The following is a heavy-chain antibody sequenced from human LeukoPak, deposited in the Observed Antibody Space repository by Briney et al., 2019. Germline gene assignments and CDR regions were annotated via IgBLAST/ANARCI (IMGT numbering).Heavy chain of an antibody. D-gene: IGHD6-13*01. J-gene: IGHJ5*02. CDR2: ISWNSGSI. CDR1: GFTFDDYA. Sequence: GGSLRLSCAASGFTFDDYAMHWVRQAPGKGLEWVSGISWNSGSIGYADSVKGRFTISRDNAKNSLYLQMNSLRAEDTALYYCAKGDSSSWYGSKFDPWGQGTLVTVSS. CDR3: AKGDSSSWYGSKFDP. V-gene: IGHV3-9*01.